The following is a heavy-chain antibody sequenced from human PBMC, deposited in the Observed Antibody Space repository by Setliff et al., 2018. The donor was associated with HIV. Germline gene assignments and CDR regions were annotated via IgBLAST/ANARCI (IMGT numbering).Heavy chain of an antibody. CDR2: VSDSGTT. CDR1: GGSFSDYH. D-gene: IGHD6-13*01. CDR3: ARAKLGWRPYAMDV. J-gene: IGHJ6*02. V-gene: IGHV4-34*01. Sequence: NPSETLSLTCGVSGGSFSDYHWTWIRQSPGKGLEWIGEVSDSGTTNYNPSLKSRVTISVDTSKIQFSLNLSSVTAADTAVYYCARAKLGWRPYAMDVWGQGTAVTVSS.